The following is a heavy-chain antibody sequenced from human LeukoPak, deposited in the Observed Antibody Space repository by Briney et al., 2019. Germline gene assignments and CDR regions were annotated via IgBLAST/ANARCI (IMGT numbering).Heavy chain of an antibody. CDR2: ISSSSSYI. CDR1: GFTFSSYS. V-gene: IGHV3-21*01. CDR3: ARDGPPRALDY. Sequence: GGSLRLSCAASGFTFSSYSMNWVRQPPGKGLEWVSSISSSSSYIYYADSVKGRFTISRDNAKNSLYLQMNSLRAEDTAVYYCARDGPPRALDYWGQGTLVTVSS. J-gene: IGHJ4*02.